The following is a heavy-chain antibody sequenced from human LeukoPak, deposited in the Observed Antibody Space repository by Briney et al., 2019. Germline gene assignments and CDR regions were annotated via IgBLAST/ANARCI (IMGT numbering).Heavy chain of an antibody. CDR1: GSSFSSYS. Sequence: GGSLRLSCGDSGSSFSSYSMNWVRQAQGKDLEWVSSISSSSKYIYYAESVKGRFTISRDNAKNSLYLQMNGLRADDTAVYYCARSPQGTGSPADYWGQGTLVTVSS. CDR3: ARSPQGTGSPADY. CDR2: ISSSSKYI. J-gene: IGHJ4*02. V-gene: IGHV3-21*01. D-gene: IGHD1-1*01.